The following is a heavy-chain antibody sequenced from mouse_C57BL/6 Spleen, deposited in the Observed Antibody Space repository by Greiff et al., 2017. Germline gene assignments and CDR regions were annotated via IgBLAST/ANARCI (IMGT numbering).Heavy chain of an antibody. Sequence: VQLKESGPVLVKPGASVKMSCKASGYTFTDYYMNWVKQSHGKSLEWIGVINPYNGGTSYNQKFKGKATLTVDKSSSTAYMELTSLTSEYSAVYYCARAGPYSAMYDWGKGTSVTVSS. CDR3: ARAGPYSAMYD. V-gene: IGHV1-19*01. CDR2: INPYNGGT. D-gene: IGHD3-3*01. CDR1: GYTFTDYY. J-gene: IGHJ4*01.